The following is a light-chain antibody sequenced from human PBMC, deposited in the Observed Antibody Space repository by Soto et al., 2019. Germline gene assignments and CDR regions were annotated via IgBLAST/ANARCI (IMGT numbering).Light chain of an antibody. CDR3: AAWDDSLSGVV. Sequence: QSVLTQPPSASGTPGQRVTISCSGSSSNIGSNYVYWYQQLPGTAPKLLIYRNNQRPSGVPERFSGSKSGTSASLAISGLRSEDDADYYCAAWDDSLSGVVFGGGTQLTVL. V-gene: IGLV1-47*01. CDR2: RNN. CDR1: SSNIGSNY. J-gene: IGLJ2*01.